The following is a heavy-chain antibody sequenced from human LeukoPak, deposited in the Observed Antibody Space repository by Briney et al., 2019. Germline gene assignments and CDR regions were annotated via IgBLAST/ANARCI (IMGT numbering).Heavy chain of an antibody. D-gene: IGHD1-7*01. CDR1: GFTFSSYA. CDR2: ISGSGGST. V-gene: IGHV3-23*01. CDR3: AKGRELLAAVPTSLDY. Sequence: GGSLRLSCAASGFTFSSYAMSWVRQAPGKGLEWVSAISGSGGSTYYADSVKGRFTISRDNSKNTLYLQMNSLRPDDTAVYYCAKGRELLAAVPTSLDYWGQGTLVTVSS. J-gene: IGHJ4*02.